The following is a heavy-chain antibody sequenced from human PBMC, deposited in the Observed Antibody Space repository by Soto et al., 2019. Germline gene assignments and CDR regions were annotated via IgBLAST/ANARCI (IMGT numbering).Heavy chain of an antibody. Sequence: GGSLRLSCAASGFTFSTYEMNWVRQAPGKGLEWVSYISTSGSTVYYADSVKGRFTISRDNTRNSLYLQMNSLRDEDTALYYCVRYCSTTLCNGVATRTFDYWGQGTLVTVSS. CDR2: ISTSGSTV. CDR3: VRYCSTTLCNGVATRTFDY. CDR1: GFTFSTYE. V-gene: IGHV3-48*03. D-gene: IGHD2-2*01. J-gene: IGHJ4*02.